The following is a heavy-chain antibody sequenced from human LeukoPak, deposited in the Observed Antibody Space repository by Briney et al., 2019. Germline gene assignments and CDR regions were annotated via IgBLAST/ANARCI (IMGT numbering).Heavy chain of an antibody. J-gene: IGHJ3*02. CDR3: AKDLSIAMDDGFDI. Sequence: PGTSLRLSCAASGFTFDDSAMHWVRHAPGKGLEWVSGISWNNDKIAYADSVKGRFTISRDNAKNSLYLQMNSLRAEDTALYYCAKDLSIAMDDGFDIWGQGTVVSVSS. V-gene: IGHV3-9*01. CDR1: GFTFDDSA. D-gene: IGHD2/OR15-2a*01. CDR2: ISWNNDKI.